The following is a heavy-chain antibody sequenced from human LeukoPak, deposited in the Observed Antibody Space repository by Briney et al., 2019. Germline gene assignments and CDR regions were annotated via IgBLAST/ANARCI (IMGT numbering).Heavy chain of an antibody. J-gene: IGHJ4*02. CDR3: ARGGRGGSYPYYFDY. V-gene: IGHV1-18*01. CDR2: ISAYNGNT. D-gene: IGHD1-26*01. Sequence: ASVKVSCKASGYTFTSYGIGWVRQAPGQGLEWMGWISAYNGNTNYAQKLQGRVTMTTDTSTSTVYMELRSLRSDDTAVYYCARGGRGGSYPYYFDYWGQGTLVTVSS. CDR1: GYTFTSYG.